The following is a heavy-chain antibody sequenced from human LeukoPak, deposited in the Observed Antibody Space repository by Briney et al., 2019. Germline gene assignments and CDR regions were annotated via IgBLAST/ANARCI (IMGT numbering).Heavy chain of an antibody. J-gene: IGHJ4*02. CDR1: AYSISSGYY. CDR3: ARVGATIPGDY. Sequence: PSETLSLTCAVSAYSISSGYYWGWLRQPPGKGLEWIGSIYHSGNTYYNPSLKSRVTISVDTSKHQFSLKLSSVTAADTAVYYCARVGATIPGDYWGQGTLVTVSS. CDR2: IYHSGNT. V-gene: IGHV4-38-2*01. D-gene: IGHD1-26*01.